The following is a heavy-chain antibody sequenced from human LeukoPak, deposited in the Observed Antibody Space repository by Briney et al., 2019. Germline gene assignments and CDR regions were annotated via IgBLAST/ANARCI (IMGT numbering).Heavy chain of an antibody. V-gene: IGHV4-61*01. J-gene: IGHJ3*02. CDR1: GGSVSSGSYY. CDR3: ARDFPTRMITFGGVIFDI. Sequence: SETLSLTCTVSGGSVSSGSYYWSWIRQPPGKGLEWIGYIYYGGSTNYNPPLKSRVTISVDTSKNQFSLKLSSVTAADTAVYYCARDFPTRMITFGGVIFDIWGQGTMVTVSS. CDR2: IYYGGST. D-gene: IGHD3-16*02.